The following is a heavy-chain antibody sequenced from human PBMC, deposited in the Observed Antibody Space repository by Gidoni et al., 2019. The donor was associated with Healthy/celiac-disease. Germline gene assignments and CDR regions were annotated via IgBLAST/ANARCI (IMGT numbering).Heavy chain of an antibody. CDR2: ISSSSSTI. CDR1: GLPFSSYS. Sequence: EVQLVESGGGLVQPGGSLRLSCAASGLPFSSYSMNWVRQAPGKGLEWVSYISSSSSTIYYADSVKGRFTISRDNAKNSLYLQMNSLRAEDTAVYYCARERGYDFWSGYPVDAFDIWGQGTMVTVSS. CDR3: ARERGYDFWSGYPVDAFDI. V-gene: IGHV3-48*01. J-gene: IGHJ3*02. D-gene: IGHD3-3*01.